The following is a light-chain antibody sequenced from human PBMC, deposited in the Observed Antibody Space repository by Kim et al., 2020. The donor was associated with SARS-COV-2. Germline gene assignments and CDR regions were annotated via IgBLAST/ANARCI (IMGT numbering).Light chain of an antibody. CDR2: GTS. CDR1: QSVSSN. V-gene: IGKV3-15*01. Sequence: EIVMTQSPATLSVSPGERATLSCRASQSVSSNLAWYQQKPGQAPRLLIYGTSTGATGIPARFSGSGSGTEFTLTISSLQSEDFAIYYCQQFHDWPLTFGGGTKVVIK. CDR3: QQFHDWPLT. J-gene: IGKJ4*01.